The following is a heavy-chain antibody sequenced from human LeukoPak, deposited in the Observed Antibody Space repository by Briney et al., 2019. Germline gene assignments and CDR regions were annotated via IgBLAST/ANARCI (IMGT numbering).Heavy chain of an antibody. V-gene: IGHV3-23*01. CDR2: MSGSGGRT. Sequence: GSLRLSCAASGFTFNTYAMSWVRQAPGKGLEGVSAMSGSGGRTYYADSVKGRFTISRDNSKNTQYLQMNSLRAEDTAVYYCAKWGCSGGSCYPFDYWGQGPLVPVSS. D-gene: IGHD2-15*01. J-gene: IGHJ4*02. CDR3: AKWGCSGGSCYPFDY. CDR1: GFTFNTYA.